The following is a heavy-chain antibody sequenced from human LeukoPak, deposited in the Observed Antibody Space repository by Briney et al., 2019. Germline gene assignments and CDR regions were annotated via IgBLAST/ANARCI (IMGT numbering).Heavy chain of an antibody. V-gene: IGHV3-30*03. D-gene: IGHD2-15*01. CDR2: ISYDGSDK. CDR3: ARDRHCSGGSCYFSAYYYYYMDV. Sequence: GGSLRLSCAASGFTFSSYGLHWVRQAPGKGLEWVAVISYDGSDKYYADSVKGRFTISRDNSKNTVYLQMNSLRAEDTAVYYCARDRHCSGGSCYFSAYYYYYMDVWGQGTTVTVS. J-gene: IGHJ6*02. CDR1: GFTFSSYG.